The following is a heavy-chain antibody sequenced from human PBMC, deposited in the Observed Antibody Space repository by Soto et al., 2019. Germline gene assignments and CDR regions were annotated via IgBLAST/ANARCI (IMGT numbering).Heavy chain of an antibody. Sequence: GASLKISCKGSGYTFSTYWIGWVRQTPGKGLEWMGMIYPGDSDARYSPSFEGQVTFSVDKSINTAYLQWNSLKASDTARYYCARQGGEYNTMSDYWGQGTLVTVSS. D-gene: IGHD3-10*01. V-gene: IGHV5-51*01. CDR1: GYTFSTYW. J-gene: IGHJ4*02. CDR2: IYPGDSDA. CDR3: ARQGGEYNTMSDY.